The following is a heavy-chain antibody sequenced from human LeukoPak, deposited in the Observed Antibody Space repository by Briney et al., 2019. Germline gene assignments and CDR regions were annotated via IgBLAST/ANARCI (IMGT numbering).Heavy chain of an antibody. CDR1: GGSISSGGYY. Sequence: PSETLSLTCTVSGGSISSGGYYWSWIRQPPGKGLEWIGYIYNSGNTNYNPSLKSRVTISIDTSKNQFSLRLSSVTAADTAVYYCARIGIVVVTPYFEYWGQGTLVTVSS. CDR2: IYNSGNT. CDR3: ARIGIVVVTPYFEY. V-gene: IGHV4-61*08. J-gene: IGHJ4*02. D-gene: IGHD2-21*02.